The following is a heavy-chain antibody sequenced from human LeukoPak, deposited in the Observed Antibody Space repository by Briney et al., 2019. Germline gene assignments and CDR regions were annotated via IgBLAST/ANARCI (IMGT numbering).Heavy chain of an antibody. J-gene: IGHJ4*02. CDR3: ARGRRVDAAMLSD. CDR2: IYTSGST. CDR1: GGSISSGSYY. D-gene: IGHD5-18*01. V-gene: IGHV4-61*02. Sequence: SQTLSLTCTVSGGSISSGSYYWSWIRQPAGKGLEWIGRIYTSGSTNYNPSLKSRVTISVDTSKSQLSLKLSSVTAADTAVYYCARGRRVDAAMLSDWGQGTLVTVSS.